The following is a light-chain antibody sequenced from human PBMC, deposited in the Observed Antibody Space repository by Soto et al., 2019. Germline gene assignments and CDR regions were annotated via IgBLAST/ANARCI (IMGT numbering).Light chain of an antibody. CDR1: QGINNT. CDR2: AAS. CDR3: QKYKGAPRT. J-gene: IGKJ1*01. Sequence: DIQLTQSPSSLSASVGDRVTITCRASQGINNTLAWYQQKSGKVPSLLIFAASTLQLGFPSRFSGSGFGTLFTLTISGLQAEDVATYYCQKYKGAPRTFCQGTKVEMK. V-gene: IGKV1-27*01.